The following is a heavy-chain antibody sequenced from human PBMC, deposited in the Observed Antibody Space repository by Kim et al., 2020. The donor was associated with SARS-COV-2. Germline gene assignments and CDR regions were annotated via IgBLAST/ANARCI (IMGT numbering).Heavy chain of an antibody. J-gene: IGHJ4*02. Sequence: TYAQKFQGRVTMTRDTSTSTVYMELSNLRSEDTAVYYCARERFGAIYYFDPWGQGTLVTVSS. CDR3: ARERFGAIYYFDP. V-gene: IGHV1-46*01. D-gene: IGHD3-10*01.